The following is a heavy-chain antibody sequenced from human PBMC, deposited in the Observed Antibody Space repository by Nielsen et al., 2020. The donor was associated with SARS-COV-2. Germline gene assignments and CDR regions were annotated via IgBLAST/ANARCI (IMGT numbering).Heavy chain of an antibody. D-gene: IGHD2-15*01. CDR1: GLTFNIYA. Sequence: GGSLRLSCAVSGLTFNIYAMSWVRQMPGKGLEWMGTIDPDDSHTNYSPSFQGHVTISVDKSISTAYLQWSSLRASDTAIYYCARHGAHCSGETCYSNAMDVWGQGTTVTVSS. CDR2: IDPDDSHT. V-gene: IGHV5-10-1*01. J-gene: IGHJ6*02. CDR3: ARHGAHCSGETCYSNAMDV.